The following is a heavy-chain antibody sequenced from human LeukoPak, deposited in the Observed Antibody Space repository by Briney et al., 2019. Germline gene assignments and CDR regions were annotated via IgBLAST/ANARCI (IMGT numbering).Heavy chain of an antibody. Sequence: PGGSLRLSCAASGFTFSSYSMNWVRQAPGKGLEWVSYISTSSSTVYYADSVKGRFTISRDNAKNSLYLQMNSLRAEDTAVYYCARVEAAAGKNIDYWGQGTLVTVSS. CDR3: ARVEAAAGKNIDY. D-gene: IGHD6-13*01. CDR2: ISTSSSTV. J-gene: IGHJ4*02. V-gene: IGHV3-48*01. CDR1: GFTFSSYS.